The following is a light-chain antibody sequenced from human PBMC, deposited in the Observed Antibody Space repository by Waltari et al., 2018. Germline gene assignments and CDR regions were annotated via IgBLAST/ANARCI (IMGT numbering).Light chain of an antibody. V-gene: IGLV1-36*01. CDR3: ASWDDSLNGWV. J-gene: IGLJ3*02. Sequence: QSVLTQPPSVSEAPGQRVSISCSGSSSNIGNNAVSWYRQVPGQAPNLLIFYDNQVPSGISDHFRGSKSGTLASLVISGLQSGDEAHYYCASWDDSLNGWVFGGGTKVTVL. CDR2: YDN. CDR1: SSNIGNNA.